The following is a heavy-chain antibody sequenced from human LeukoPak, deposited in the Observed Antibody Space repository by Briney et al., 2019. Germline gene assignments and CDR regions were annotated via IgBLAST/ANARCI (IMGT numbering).Heavy chain of an antibody. J-gene: IGHJ4*02. CDR2: ISPITGGT. D-gene: IGHD1-26*01. V-gene: IGHV1-2*02. CDR1: GYTFTDYF. Sequence: VASVKVSRKASGYTFTDYFLHWVRQAPGQGLEWLAWISPITGGTKYAQKFQGRVTLTRDTSISTAYMELSRLRSDDTAVYFCARGRDSGSRTYYFDYWGQGTLVTVSS. CDR3: ARGRDSGSRTYYFDY.